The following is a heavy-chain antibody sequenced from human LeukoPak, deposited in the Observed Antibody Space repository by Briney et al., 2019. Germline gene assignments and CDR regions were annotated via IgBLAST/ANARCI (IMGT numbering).Heavy chain of an antibody. D-gene: IGHD3-22*01. J-gene: IGHJ4*02. V-gene: IGHV3-30-3*01. CDR1: GFTFSSYA. CDR3: ARDGFPYYYDSSGYSPHY. CDR2: ISYDGSNK. Sequence: PGRSLRLSCAASGFTFSSYAMHWVRQAPGKGLEWVAVISYDGSNKYYADSVKGRFTISRDNSKNTLYLQMNSLRAEDTAVYYCARDGFPYYYDSSGYSPHYWGQGTLVTVSP.